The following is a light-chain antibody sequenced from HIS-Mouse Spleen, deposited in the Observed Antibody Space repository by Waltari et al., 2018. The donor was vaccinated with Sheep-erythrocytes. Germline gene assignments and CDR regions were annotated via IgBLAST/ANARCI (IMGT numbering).Light chain of an antibody. J-gene: IGLJ2*01. Sequence: SYELTQPPSVSVSPGQTASITCSGDKLGDKYACWYQQKPGQSPVLVIYQDSKRPSGIPARFSCSNSGNTATLTIGGTQAMDEADYYCQAWDSSTAVFGGGTKLTVL. CDR3: QAWDSSTAV. CDR1: KLGDKY. V-gene: IGLV3-1*01. CDR2: QDS.